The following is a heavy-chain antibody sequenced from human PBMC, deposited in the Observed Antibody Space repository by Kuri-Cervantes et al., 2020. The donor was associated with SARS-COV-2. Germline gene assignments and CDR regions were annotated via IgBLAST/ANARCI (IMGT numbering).Heavy chain of an antibody. CDR1: GFTFSNAW. V-gene: IGHV3-21*01. CDR2: ISSSSSYI. D-gene: IGHD2-2*01. Sequence: GESLKISCAASGFTFSNAWMSWVRQAPGKGLEWVSPISSSSSYIYYADSVKGRFTISRDNAKNSLYLQMNSLRAEDTAVYYCAREGAEVGYCSNWGQGTLVTVSS. CDR3: AREGAEVGYCSN. J-gene: IGHJ4*02.